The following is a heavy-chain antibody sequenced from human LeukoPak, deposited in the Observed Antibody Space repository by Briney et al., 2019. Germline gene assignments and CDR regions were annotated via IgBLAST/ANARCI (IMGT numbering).Heavy chain of an antibody. D-gene: IGHD6-6*01. V-gene: IGHV4-30-2*01. CDR1: GGSISSGGYC. CDR3: ARDQRDGIGARPGWAADYYYMDV. Sequence: SETLSLTCTVSGGSISSGGYCWSWIRQPPGKGLEWIGDIFHSGSTYYNPSLKSRVTISVDRSKNQFSLKLSSVTAADTAVYYCARDQRDGIGARPGWAADYYYMDVWGKGTTVTVSS. J-gene: IGHJ6*03. CDR2: IFHSGST.